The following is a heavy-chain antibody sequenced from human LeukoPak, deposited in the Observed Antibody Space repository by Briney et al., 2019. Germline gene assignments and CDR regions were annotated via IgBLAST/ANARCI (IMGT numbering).Heavy chain of an antibody. CDR3: ARDQVYGGADY. J-gene: IGHJ4*02. D-gene: IGHD4-23*01. Sequence: GGSLRLSRAASGFTFHNYAIHWVRQAPGKGLEWVSLTSGDGITTYFADSVKGRFTISRDNSKSSLFLQMNSLRTEDTALYYCARDQVYGGADYWGQGTLVTVSS. CDR1: GFTFHNYA. CDR2: TSGDGITT. V-gene: IGHV3-43*02.